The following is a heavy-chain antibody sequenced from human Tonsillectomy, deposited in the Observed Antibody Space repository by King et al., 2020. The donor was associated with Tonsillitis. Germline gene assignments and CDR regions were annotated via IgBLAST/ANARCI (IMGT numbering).Heavy chain of an antibody. CDR2: IIGSGGST. CDR3: AKGRVRGVIITVWFDP. CDR1: GFTFSSYA. Sequence: VQLVESGGGLVQPGGSLRLSCAASGFTFSSYAMSWVRQAPGKGLEWVSAIIGSGGSTYYADSVKGRFTISRDNSKNTLYLQMNSLRAEDTAVYYCAKGRVRGVIITVWFDPWGQGTLVTVSS. V-gene: IGHV3-23*04. J-gene: IGHJ5*02. D-gene: IGHD3-10*01.